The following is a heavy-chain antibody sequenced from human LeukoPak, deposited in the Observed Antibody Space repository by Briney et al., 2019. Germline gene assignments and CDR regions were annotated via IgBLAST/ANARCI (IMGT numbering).Heavy chain of an antibody. CDR3: ARGSGAFDY. V-gene: IGHV4-59*12. CDR2: IYNSGNT. J-gene: IGHJ4*02. CDR1: GGSISGYF. Sequence: SETLSLTCTVSGGSISGYFWSWIRQPPGKGLEWIGYIYNSGNTNYNPSLKSRVTLLVDTSKNQFSLKLSSVTAADTAVYYCARGSGAFDYWGQGTLVTVSS. D-gene: IGHD1-26*01.